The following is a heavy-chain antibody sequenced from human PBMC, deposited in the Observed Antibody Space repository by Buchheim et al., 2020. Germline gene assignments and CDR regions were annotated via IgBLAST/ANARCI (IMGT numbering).Heavy chain of an antibody. CDR3: ARDLVGGAFDY. D-gene: IGHD2-8*02. J-gene: IGHJ4*02. CDR2: ISYDGSNK. CDR1: GFTFSSYA. V-gene: IGHV3-30-3*01. Sequence: QVQLVESGGGVVQPGRSLRLSCAASGFTFSSYAMHWVRQAPGKGLEWVAVISYDGSNKYYADSVKGRFTIYRDNSKNTLYLQMNSLRAEDTAVYYCARDLVGGAFDYWGQGTL.